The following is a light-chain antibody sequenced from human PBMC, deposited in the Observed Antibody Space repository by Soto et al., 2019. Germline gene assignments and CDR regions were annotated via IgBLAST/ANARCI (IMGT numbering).Light chain of an antibody. CDR1: SSNIGTGYD. CDR2: GNN. J-gene: IGLJ2*01. CDR3: QSYDSSLSGSVV. V-gene: IGLV1-40*01. Sequence: QSVLTQPPSVSGAPGQRVTISCTGSSSNIGTGYDVHWYQHLPGTAPKLLIYGNNNRPSGVPDRFSGSKSGTSASLAITGLQAEDEADYYCQSYDSSLSGSVVFGGGTMLTVL.